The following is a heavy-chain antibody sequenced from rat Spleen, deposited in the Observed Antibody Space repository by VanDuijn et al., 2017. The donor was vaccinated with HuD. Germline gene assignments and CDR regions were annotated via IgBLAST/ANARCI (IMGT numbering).Heavy chain of an antibody. V-gene: IGHV5-29*01. CDR3: ARHRNYGGIPFDY. J-gene: IGHJ2*01. Sequence: EVQLVESGGGLVQPGRSLKISCAASGFTFSNYDMAWVRQAPTKGLEWVASISYDGTATYYRDSVRGRFTLSRDNAKSTLYLQMDSLRSEDTATYYCARHRNYGGIPFDYWGQGVMVTVSS. CDR2: ISYDGTAT. D-gene: IGHD1-11*01. CDR1: GFTFSNYD.